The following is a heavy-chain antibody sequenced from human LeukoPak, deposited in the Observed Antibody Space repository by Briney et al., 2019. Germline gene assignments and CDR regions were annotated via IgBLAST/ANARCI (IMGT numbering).Heavy chain of an antibody. V-gene: IGHV1-69*11. CDR1: GGTFSSYA. J-gene: IGHJ6*03. D-gene: IGHD2-2*03. Sequence: SVKVSCKASGGTFSSYAISWVRQAPGQGLEWMGRIIPILGTANYAQKFQGRVTITADESTSTAYMELSSLRSEDTAVYYCAIMGIVVVPAAMNMDVWGKGTTVTVSS. CDR2: IIPILGTA. CDR3: AIMGIVVVPAAMNMDV.